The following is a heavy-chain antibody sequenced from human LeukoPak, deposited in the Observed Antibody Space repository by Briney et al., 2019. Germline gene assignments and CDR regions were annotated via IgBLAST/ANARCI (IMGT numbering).Heavy chain of an antibody. Sequence: PGGSLRLSCAASGFTFSSYAMSWVRQAPGKGLEWVSAISGSGGSTYYADSVKGRFTISRDNSKNTLYLQMNSLRAEDTAVYYCAKNGGSSWYGGYYYYMDVWGKGTTVTVSS. D-gene: IGHD6-13*01. CDR2: ISGSGGST. CDR1: GFTFSSYA. J-gene: IGHJ6*03. V-gene: IGHV3-23*01. CDR3: AKNGGSSWYGGYYYYMDV.